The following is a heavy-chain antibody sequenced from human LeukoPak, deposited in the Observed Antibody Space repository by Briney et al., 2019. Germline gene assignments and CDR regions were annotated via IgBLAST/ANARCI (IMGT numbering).Heavy chain of an antibody. D-gene: IGHD3-22*01. V-gene: IGHV4-31*03. Sequence: SQTLSLTCTVYGGSISSGGYYWSWIRQHPGKGLEWIGYIYYSGSTYYNPSLKSRVTISVDTSKNQFSLKLSSVTAADTAVYYCARWSSGYYYFDYWGQGTLVTVSS. CDR3: ARWSSGYYYFDY. CDR2: IYYSGST. J-gene: IGHJ4*02. CDR1: GGSISSGGYY.